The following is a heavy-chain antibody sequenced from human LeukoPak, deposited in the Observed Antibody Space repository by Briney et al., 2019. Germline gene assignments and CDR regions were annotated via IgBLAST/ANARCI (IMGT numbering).Heavy chain of an antibody. Sequence: PSETLSLTCTVSGGSISSGSYYWSWIRQHPGKGLEWIGYIYYCGSTYYNPSLKSRVTISVDTSKNQFSLKLSSVTAADTAVYYCARDVAAAGTLDYWGQGTLVTVSS. CDR3: ARDVAAAGTLDY. D-gene: IGHD6-13*01. V-gene: IGHV4-61*01. CDR2: IYYCGST. J-gene: IGHJ4*02. CDR1: GGSISSGSYY.